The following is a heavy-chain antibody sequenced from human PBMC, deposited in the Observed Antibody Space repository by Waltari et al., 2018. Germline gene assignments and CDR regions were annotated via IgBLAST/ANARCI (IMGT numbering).Heavy chain of an antibody. CDR1: GGSFTGYY. Sequence: QVQLQQWGAGLLEPSETLSVTCAVSGGSFTGYYWTWIRQSPGMGLEWIGESNHSGGPDYNPSRKRRVSRSVDTPKRQFSRRLSSVTAADTAVYYCARLRRSNWSFEVWGQGTLVTVSS. CDR2: SNHSGGP. CDR3: ARLRRSNWSFEV. J-gene: IGHJ4*02. D-gene: IGHD6-13*01. V-gene: IGHV4-34*01.